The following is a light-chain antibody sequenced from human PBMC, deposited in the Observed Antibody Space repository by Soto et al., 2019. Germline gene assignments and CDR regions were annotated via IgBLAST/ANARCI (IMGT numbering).Light chain of an antibody. Sequence: SVLTQPPSASGTPGQTITISCSGSSSNVGGHAVDWYQQVPGTAPKLLIYRNTQRPSGVPDRFSGSTSGTSASLAISGLQSEDEGDYYCATWDDSLNGVLFGGGTKLTVL. CDR1: SSNVGGHA. V-gene: IGLV1-44*01. J-gene: IGLJ2*01. CDR2: RNT. CDR3: ATWDDSLNGVL.